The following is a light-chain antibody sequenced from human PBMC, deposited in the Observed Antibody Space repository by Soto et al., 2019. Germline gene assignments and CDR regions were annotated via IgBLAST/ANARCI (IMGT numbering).Light chain of an antibody. Sequence: DIQMTQSPSSLSASVGDRVTITCRASQSISRDLNWYQQKPGKAPNLLIYAASTLESGVPSRFSGSGSGTDFTLTISSLQPEDFATYYCQLSDSTWTFGPGTKVDIK. J-gene: IGKJ1*01. CDR3: QLSDSTWT. V-gene: IGKV1-39*01. CDR1: QSISRD. CDR2: AAS.